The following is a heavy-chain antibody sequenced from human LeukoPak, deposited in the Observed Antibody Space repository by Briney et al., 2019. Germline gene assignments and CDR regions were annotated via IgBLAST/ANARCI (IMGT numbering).Heavy chain of an antibody. D-gene: IGHD2-21*01. V-gene: IGHV3-30*09. CDR2: MSYDGINK. Sequence: PGKSLRLSCAASGFTLSSYAMHWVRQAPGKGLEWVAVMSYDGINKDYSDSVKGRFAISRETSKNTLFLQMNNLRPGDTAVYYCARSSIAYCDGDRQGVASWGQGTLVVVSS. CDR1: GFTLSSYA. CDR3: ARSSIAYCDGDRQGVAS. J-gene: IGHJ4*02.